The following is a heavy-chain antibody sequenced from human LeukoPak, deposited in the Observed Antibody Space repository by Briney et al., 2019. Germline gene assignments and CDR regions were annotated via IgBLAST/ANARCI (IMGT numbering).Heavy chain of an antibody. J-gene: IGHJ4*02. CDR3: AKDRGGIWYSNYFDS. Sequence: GALRLSWAAPGFNFRTHFIHWVRQAPSKGLGGGGVVSYDGSNINYADSVKGRFTISRDNSKNTLYVEMNSLRPEDTAVYYCAKDRGGIWYSNYFDSWGQGTLVTVSS. V-gene: IGHV3-30*18. D-gene: IGHD2-8*01. CDR1: GFNFRTHF. CDR2: VSYDGSNI.